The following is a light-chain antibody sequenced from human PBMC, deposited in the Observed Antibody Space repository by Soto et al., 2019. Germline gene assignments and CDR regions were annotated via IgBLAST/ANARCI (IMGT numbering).Light chain of an antibody. Sequence: ALTQPASVSGPPGQSITISCTGTSSDVGAYNYVSWYQHHPGKAPRLVIYDVTNRPSGISDRFSGSKSGNTASLTISGLLAEDEADYYCTSYTSTRTYVFGTGSQGHRP. J-gene: IGLJ1*01. CDR1: SSDVGAYNY. CDR3: TSYTSTRTYV. CDR2: DVT. V-gene: IGLV2-14*01.